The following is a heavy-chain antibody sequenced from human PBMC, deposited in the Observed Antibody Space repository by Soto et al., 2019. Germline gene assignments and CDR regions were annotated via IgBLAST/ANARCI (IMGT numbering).Heavy chain of an antibody. Sequence: SETLSLTCTVSGVSISSPHHNWSWIRQHPGKGLEWIGRVYYTGGTFYNPSLQSRATISVDTSRNQFSLRMNSVTAADTAIYYCARHHDAGYYFDYWGQGTQVTVSS. V-gene: IGHV4-39*01. CDR3: ARHHDAGYYFDY. CDR2: VYYTGGT. J-gene: IGHJ4*02. CDR1: GVSISSPHHN.